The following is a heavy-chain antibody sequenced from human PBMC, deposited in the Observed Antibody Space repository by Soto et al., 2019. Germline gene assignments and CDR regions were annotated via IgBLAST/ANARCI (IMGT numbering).Heavy chain of an antibody. J-gene: IGHJ4*02. CDR1: GGSISSGGYY. D-gene: IGHD3-22*01. Sequence: SETLSLTCTVSGGSISSGGYYWSWIRQHPGKGLEWIGYIYYSGSTNYNPSLKSRVTISVDTSKNQFSLKLSSVTAADTAVYYCARVTMIVVAQIVYFDYWGQGTLVTVSS. CDR3: ARVTMIVVAQIVYFDY. CDR2: IYYSGST. V-gene: IGHV4-61*08.